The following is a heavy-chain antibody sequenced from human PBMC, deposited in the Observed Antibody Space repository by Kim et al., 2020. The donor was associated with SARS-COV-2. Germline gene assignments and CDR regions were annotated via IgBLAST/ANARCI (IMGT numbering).Heavy chain of an antibody. Sequence: GGSLRLSCAASGFTFSSYSMNWVRQAPGKGLEWVSYISSSSSTIYYADSVKGRFTISRDNAKNSLYLQMNSLRDEDTAVYYCAREPFEYSSSSWAAGGMDVWGQGTTVTVSS. J-gene: IGHJ6*02. V-gene: IGHV3-48*02. D-gene: IGHD6-6*01. CDR2: ISSSSSTI. CDR1: GFTFSSYS. CDR3: AREPFEYSSSSWAAGGMDV.